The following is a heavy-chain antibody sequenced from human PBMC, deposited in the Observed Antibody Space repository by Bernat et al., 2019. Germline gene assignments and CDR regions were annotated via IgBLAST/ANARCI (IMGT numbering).Heavy chain of an antibody. CDR2: IYYSGST. CDR1: GGSISSSSYY. J-gene: IGHJ6*02. Sequence: QLQLQESGPGLVKPSETLSLTCTVSGGSISSSSYYWGWIRQPPGKGLEWIGSIYYSGSTYYNPSLKSRVTISVDTSKNQFSLKLSSVTAADTAVYYCATATSYFDWLPPYFGMDVWGQGTTVTVSS. CDR3: ATATSYFDWLPPYFGMDV. D-gene: IGHD3-9*01. V-gene: IGHV4-39*01.